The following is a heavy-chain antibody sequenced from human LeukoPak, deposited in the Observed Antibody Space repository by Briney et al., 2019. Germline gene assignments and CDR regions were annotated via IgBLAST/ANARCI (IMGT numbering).Heavy chain of an antibody. Sequence: PGGSLRLSCAASGFTFSSYGMHWVRQAPGKGLEWVAFIRYDRSNKYYADSVKGRFTISRDNSKNTLYLQMNSLRAEDTAVYYCAKDRCTNGVCSPDIWGQGTMVTVSS. J-gene: IGHJ3*02. CDR1: GFTFSSYG. D-gene: IGHD2-8*01. V-gene: IGHV3-30*02. CDR3: AKDRCTNGVCSPDI. CDR2: IRYDRSNK.